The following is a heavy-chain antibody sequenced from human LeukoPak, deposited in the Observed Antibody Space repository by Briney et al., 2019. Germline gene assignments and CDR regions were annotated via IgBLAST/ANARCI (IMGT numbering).Heavy chain of an antibody. CDR3: ARGYGGRLDY. CDR2: MNPNSGNT. CDR1: GYTFTGYY. J-gene: IGHJ4*02. V-gene: IGHV1-8*02. D-gene: IGHD4-23*01. Sequence: ASVKVSCKASGYTFTGYYMHWVRQATGQGLEWMGWMNPNSGNTGYAQKFQGRVTMTRNTSISTAYMELSSLRSEDTAVYYCARGYGGRLDYWGQGTLVTVSS.